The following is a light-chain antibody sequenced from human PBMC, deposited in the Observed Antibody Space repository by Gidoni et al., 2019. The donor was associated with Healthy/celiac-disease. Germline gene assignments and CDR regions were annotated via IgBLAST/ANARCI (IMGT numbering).Light chain of an antibody. CDR3: QQYNNWPGT. J-gene: IGKJ2*01. V-gene: IGKV3-15*01. Sequence: EIVMTQSPATLSVSPGERATRSCRASLSVSSNLAWYQQKPGQAPKLLIYGAYTRATGIPARFSGSGSGTECTLTISSLQSEDFAVYYCQQYNNWPGTFGQGTKLEIK. CDR1: LSVSSN. CDR2: GAY.